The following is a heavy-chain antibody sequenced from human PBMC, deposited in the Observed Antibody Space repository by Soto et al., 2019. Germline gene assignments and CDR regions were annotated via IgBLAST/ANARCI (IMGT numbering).Heavy chain of an antibody. CDR3: ASYVVGGKRCFDY. D-gene: IGHD2-15*01. J-gene: IGHJ4*02. CDR1: GGTCSSYT. Sequence: SLNGSCNASGGTCSSYTISWVLQAPGQGLEWMGRIIPILGIANYAQKFQGRVTITADKSTSTAYMELSSLRSEDTAVYYCASYVVGGKRCFDYWGQGTLVTVSS. CDR2: IIPILGIA. V-gene: IGHV1-69*02.